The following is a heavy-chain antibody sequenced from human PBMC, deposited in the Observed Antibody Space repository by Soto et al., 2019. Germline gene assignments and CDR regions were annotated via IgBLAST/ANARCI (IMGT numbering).Heavy chain of an antibody. D-gene: IGHD6-13*01. CDR1: GYTLTELS. V-gene: IGHV1-24*01. J-gene: IGHJ4*02. CDR3: ATVFPVYSSSWAQDEGDY. CDR2: FDPEDGET. Sequence: ASVKVSFKVSGYTLTELSMHWVRQAPGKGLEWMGGFDPEDGETIYAQKFQGRVTMTEDTSTDTAYMELSSLRSEDTAVYYCATVFPVYSSSWAQDEGDYWGQGTLVTVSS.